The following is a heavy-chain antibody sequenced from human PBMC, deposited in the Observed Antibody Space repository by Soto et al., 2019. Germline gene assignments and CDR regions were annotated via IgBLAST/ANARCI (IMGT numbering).Heavy chain of an antibody. CDR1: GFTFSNYA. CDR2: ITGSGGGT. V-gene: IGHV3-23*01. Sequence: PGGSLRLSCAASGFTFSNYAMTWVRQAPGKGLEWVSVITGSGGGTYFVDSVRGRFTISRDNSKNTVYLQMNSLRAEDTAVYYCAKRPLPAAGFDDWGQGTLVTGSS. CDR3: AKRPLPAAGFDD. D-gene: IGHD6-13*01. J-gene: IGHJ4*02.